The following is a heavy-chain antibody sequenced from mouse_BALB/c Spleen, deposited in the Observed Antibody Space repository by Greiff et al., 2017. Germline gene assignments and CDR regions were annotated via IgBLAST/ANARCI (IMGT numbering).Heavy chain of an antibody. D-gene: IGHD2-2*01. V-gene: IGHV5-6-4*01. CDR2: ISSGGSYT. CDR1: GFTFSSYT. J-gene: IGHJ3*01. Sequence: EVKLMESGGGLVKPGGSLKLSCAASGFTFSSYTMSWVRQTPEKRLEWVATISSGGSYTYYPDSVKGRFTISRDNAKNTLYLQMSSLKSEDTAMYYCTREGGYGPWFAYWGQGTLVTVSA. CDR3: TREGGYGPWFAY.